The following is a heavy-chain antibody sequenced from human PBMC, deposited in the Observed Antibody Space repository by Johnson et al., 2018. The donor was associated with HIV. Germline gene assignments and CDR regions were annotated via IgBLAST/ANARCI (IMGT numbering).Heavy chain of an antibody. CDR3: AREGMYSSYQGSFDI. D-gene: IGHD6-6*01. J-gene: IGHJ3*02. CDR1: GFTFSSYA. V-gene: IGHV3-30*14. Sequence: QVQLVESGGGVVQPGRSLRLSCAASGFTFSSYAMHWVRQAPGKGLEWVAVISYDGSNKYYADSVKGRFTISRDNSKNTLYLQMNSLRAGDTAVYYCAREGMYSSYQGSFDIWGQGTMVTVSS. CDR2: ISYDGSNK.